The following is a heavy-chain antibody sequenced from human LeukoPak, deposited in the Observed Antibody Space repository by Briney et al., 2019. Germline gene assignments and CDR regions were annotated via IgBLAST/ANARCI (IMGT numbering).Heavy chain of an antibody. Sequence: ASVKVSCKASGYTFTSYDINWVRQANGQGLEWMGWMNPNSGNTGYAQKFQGRVTMTRNTSISTAYMELSSLRSEDTAVYYCARRSGWYRKGVRGRWFDPWGQGTLVTVSS. J-gene: IGHJ5*02. CDR3: ARRSGWYRKGVRGRWFDP. V-gene: IGHV1-8*01. D-gene: IGHD6-19*01. CDR2: MNPNSGNT. CDR1: GYTFTSYD.